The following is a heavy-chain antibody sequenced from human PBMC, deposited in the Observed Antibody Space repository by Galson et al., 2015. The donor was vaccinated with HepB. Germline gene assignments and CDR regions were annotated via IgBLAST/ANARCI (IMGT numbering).Heavy chain of an antibody. V-gene: IGHV4-39*01. CDR2: IYYGGSGTT. J-gene: IGHJ4*02. CDR3: ARPRYCSSATCTAAFDY. Sequence: SETLSLTCTVSGGSIVSSSHYWGWIRQPPGKGLGWIGRIYYGGSGTTLYNPSLKSRVTISVDPSKNQFSLELRSVTAADTAVYYCARPRYCSSATCTAAFDYWGQGTLVTVSS. D-gene: IGHD2-2*01. CDR1: GGSIVSSSHY.